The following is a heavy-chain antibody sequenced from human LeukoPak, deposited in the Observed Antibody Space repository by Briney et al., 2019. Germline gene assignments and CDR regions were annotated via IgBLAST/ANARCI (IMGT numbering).Heavy chain of an antibody. CDR2: IYYSGST. D-gene: IGHD2-21*02. CDR1: GGSISSSSYY. CDR3: AREDYCGGDCSAFDI. J-gene: IGHJ3*02. V-gene: IGHV4-39*07. Sequence: SETLSLTCTVSGGSISSSSYYWGWIRQPPGKGLEWIGSIYYSGSTYYNPSLKSRVTISVDTSKNQFSLKLSSVTAADTAAYYCAREDYCGGDCSAFDIWGQGTMVTVSS.